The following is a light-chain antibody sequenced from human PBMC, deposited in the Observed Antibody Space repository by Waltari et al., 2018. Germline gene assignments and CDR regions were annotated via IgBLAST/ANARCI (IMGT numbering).Light chain of an antibody. V-gene: IGLV2-14*03. J-gene: IGLJ6*01. CDR2: DVS. CDR1: SSDVGGYNF. CDR3: SSYASSGSLV. Sequence: QSALTQPASVSGSPGQSITLSCSGISSDVGGYNFVSWYQKHPDKAPKLIIFDVSNRPPGISDRFSGSKSGNTASLIISGLQTGDEAEYYCSSYASSGSLVFGSGTLVTVL.